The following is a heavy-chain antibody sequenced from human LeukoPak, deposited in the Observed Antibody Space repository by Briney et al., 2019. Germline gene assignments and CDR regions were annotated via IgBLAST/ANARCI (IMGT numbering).Heavy chain of an antibody. V-gene: IGHV3-21*01. CDR1: GFTFSSYS. CDR2: ISSSSSYI. Sequence: PGRSLRLSCAASGFTFSSYSMNWVRQAPGKGLEWVSSISSSSSYIYYADSVKGRFTISRDNAKNSLYLQMNSLRAEDTAVYYCARDSVGTYYYDSSGYLDAFDIWGQGTMVTVSS. J-gene: IGHJ3*02. D-gene: IGHD3-22*01. CDR3: ARDSVGTYYYDSSGYLDAFDI.